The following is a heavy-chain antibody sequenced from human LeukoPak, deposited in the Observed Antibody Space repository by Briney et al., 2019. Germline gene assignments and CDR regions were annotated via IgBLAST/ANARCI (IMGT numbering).Heavy chain of an antibody. Sequence: SETLSLTCTVSGGSISSSTYYWGWIRQPPGKGLEWIGSIYYSGSTYYNPSPKSRVTISVDTSKNQFSLKLSPVTAADTAVYYCASPGGGPTDYWGQGTLVTVSS. D-gene: IGHD3-16*01. CDR3: ASPGGGPTDY. CDR1: GGSISSSTYY. V-gene: IGHV4-39*01. J-gene: IGHJ4*02. CDR2: IYYSGST.